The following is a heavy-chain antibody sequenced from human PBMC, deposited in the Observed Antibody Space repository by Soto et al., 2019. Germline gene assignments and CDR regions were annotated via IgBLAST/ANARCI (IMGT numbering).Heavy chain of an antibody. J-gene: IGHJ6*02. Sequence: GGSLRLSCAASGFTFSSYAMSWVRQAPGEGLEWVSVISGSGGSTYYADSVKGRFTISRDNSKNTVYLQMNSLRAEDTAVYFCAKRAVAGTFDYYYHGMDVWGQGTTVTVSS. CDR3: AKRAVAGTFDYYYHGMDV. CDR2: ISGSGGST. V-gene: IGHV3-23*01. CDR1: GFTFSSYA. D-gene: IGHD6-19*01.